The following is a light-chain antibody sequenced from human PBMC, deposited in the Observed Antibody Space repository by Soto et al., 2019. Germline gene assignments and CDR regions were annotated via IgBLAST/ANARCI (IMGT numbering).Light chain of an antibody. Sequence: EIVLTQSPGTLSLSPGERATLSCRASQSVSSSYLAWYQQKPGQAPRLLIDGASSRATGIPDRFSGSGSGTDFTLTINRLEPEDFAVYYCQQYGSSPGTFGQGTKVEIK. CDR3: QQYGSSPGT. J-gene: IGKJ1*01. CDR2: GAS. CDR1: QSVSSSY. V-gene: IGKV3-20*01.